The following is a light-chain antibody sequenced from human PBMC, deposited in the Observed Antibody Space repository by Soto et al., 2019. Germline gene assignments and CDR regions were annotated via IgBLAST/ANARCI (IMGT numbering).Light chain of an antibody. J-gene: IGKJ2*01. V-gene: IGKV3-20*01. CDR1: QSISAKH. CDR2: GAS. Sequence: EIVLPQSPGLLSSSPGETAVLSCRASQSISAKHLAWYQLRPGQSPRLLIYGASGRATGVPGRFSGSGSGTEFTFTISRLEPEDFVVYCCQHFGTSPRYTFGQGTKLEI. CDR3: QHFGTSPRYT.